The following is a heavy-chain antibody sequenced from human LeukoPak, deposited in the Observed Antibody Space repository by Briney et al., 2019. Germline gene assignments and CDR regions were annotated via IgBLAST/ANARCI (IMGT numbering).Heavy chain of an antibody. CDR1: GFTFSSYG. Sequence: GGSLRLSCAASGFTFSSYGMHWVRQAPGKGLEWVAVMSYDGSNKYCADSVKGRFTISRDNSKNTLYLQMNSLRAEDTAVYYCAKTLHYYDSSGYFDYWGQGTLVTVPP. J-gene: IGHJ4*02. CDR3: AKTLHYYDSSGYFDY. D-gene: IGHD3-22*01. V-gene: IGHV3-30*18. CDR2: MSYDGSNK.